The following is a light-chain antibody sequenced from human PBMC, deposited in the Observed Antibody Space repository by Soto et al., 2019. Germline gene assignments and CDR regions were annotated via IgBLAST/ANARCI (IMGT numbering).Light chain of an antibody. J-gene: IGKJ2*01. Sequence: DIQMTQSPSSLSASVGDKVTITCGASQRISNYLNWYQQKPGKAPKLMIYDTCRLQSGDPSRFSGSGSGTEFTLTISSLQPEDFATFYFQQSYSTPPTFGQGTKLEIK. CDR1: QRISNY. CDR3: QQSYSTPPT. CDR2: DTC. V-gene: IGKV1-39*01.